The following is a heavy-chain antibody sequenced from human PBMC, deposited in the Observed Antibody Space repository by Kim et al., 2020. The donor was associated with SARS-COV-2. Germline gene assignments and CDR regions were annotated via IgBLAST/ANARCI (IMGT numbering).Heavy chain of an antibody. Sequence: NYNPSLKRRVTMSVDTSKNQFSLKLSSVTAADTAVYYCARDLGDYEEFDYWGQGTLVTVSS. V-gene: IGHV4-4*07. CDR3: ARDLGDYEEFDY. J-gene: IGHJ4*02. D-gene: IGHD4-17*01.